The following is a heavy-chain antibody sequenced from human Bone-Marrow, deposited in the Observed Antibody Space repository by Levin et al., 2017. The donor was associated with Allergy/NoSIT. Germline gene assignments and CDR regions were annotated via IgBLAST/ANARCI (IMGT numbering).Heavy chain of an antibody. V-gene: IGHV1-2*06. D-gene: IGHD6-13*01. CDR2: LNPNTGGT. CDR1: GFTFTIYD. CDR3: ARETIAAPPYNWFDT. Sequence: GASVKVSCKASGFTFTIYDIHWVRQAPGQGLEWVGRLNPNTGGTDSAQKFMGRVTMTRDTSTTTAFMELTRLRPDETAIYFCARETIAAPPYNWFDTWGQGALVTVSS. J-gene: IGHJ5*02.